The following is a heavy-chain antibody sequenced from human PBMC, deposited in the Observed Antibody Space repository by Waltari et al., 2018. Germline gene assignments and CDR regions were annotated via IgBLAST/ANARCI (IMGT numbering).Heavy chain of an antibody. D-gene: IGHD1-26*01. J-gene: IGHJ6*02. CDR1: GFTVSTKY. CDR3: ARVGTHTLYGMDV. CDR2: IKTGGAT. Sequence: EVQLEESGGGLIQPGGSLRLSCAASGFTVSTKYMTWVRQAPGKGRAWVSVIKTGGATYYADSVKGRLTRSRDNSKNTLDLQMNSLRAEDTAVDYCARVGTHTLYGMDVWGQGTTVTVSS. V-gene: IGHV3-53*01.